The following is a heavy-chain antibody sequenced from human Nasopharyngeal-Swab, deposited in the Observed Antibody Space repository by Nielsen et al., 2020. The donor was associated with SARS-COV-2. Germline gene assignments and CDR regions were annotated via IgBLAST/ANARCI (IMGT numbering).Heavy chain of an antibody. CDR2: IIPIFGTA. CDR1: GGTFSSYA. J-gene: IGHJ5*02. D-gene: IGHD3-16*01. Sequence: SVKVSCKASGGTFSSYAISWVRQAPGQGLEWMGGIIPIFGTANYAQKLQGRVTMTTDTSTSTAYMELSSLRSEDTAVYYCAREAAVTYTINCFDPWGQGTLVTVSS. V-gene: IGHV1-69*05. CDR3: AREAAVTYTINCFDP.